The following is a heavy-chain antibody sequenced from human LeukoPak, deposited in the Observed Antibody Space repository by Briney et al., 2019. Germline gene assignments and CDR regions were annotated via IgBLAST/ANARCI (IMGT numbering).Heavy chain of an antibody. V-gene: IGHV3-23*01. CDR2: ISGGGDST. CDR3: AKDEYCSGGSCYRNLDY. CDR1: GFIFSSYG. J-gene: IGHJ4*02. Sequence: GGTLRLSCAASGFIFSSYGMTWVRQAPGKGLDWVSTISGGGDSTYYGDSVKGRFTISRDNSKNTLYLQMNNLRAEDTAVYYCAKDEYCSGGSCYRNLDYWGQGTLVTVSS. D-gene: IGHD2-15*01.